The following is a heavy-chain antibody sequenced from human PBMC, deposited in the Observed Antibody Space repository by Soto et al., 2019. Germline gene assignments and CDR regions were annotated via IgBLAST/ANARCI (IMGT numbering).Heavy chain of an antibody. CDR3: ARDLRGFDY. CDR1: GGSISSYY. CDR2: IYYSGST. D-gene: IGHD3-10*01. Sequence: SETLSLTCTVSGGSISSYYWSWIRQPPGKGLEWIGYIYYSGSTNYNPSLKSRVTISVDTSKNQFSLKLSSVTAADTAVYYCARDLRGFDYWGQGTLVTVSS. V-gene: IGHV4-59*01. J-gene: IGHJ4*02.